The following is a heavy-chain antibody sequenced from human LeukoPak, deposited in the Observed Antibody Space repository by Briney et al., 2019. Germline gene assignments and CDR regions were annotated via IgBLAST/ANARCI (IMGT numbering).Heavy chain of an antibody. CDR3: ARELDLVRYFDY. CDR2: IYYSGST. CDR1: GGSISSGDYY. Sequence: RASETLSLACTVSGGSISSGDYYWSWIRQHPGKGLEWIGYIYYSGSTYYNPSLKSRVTISVDTSKNQFSLKLSSVTAADTAVYYCARELDLVRYFDYWGQGTLVTVSS. D-gene: IGHD6-6*01. V-gene: IGHV4-31*03. J-gene: IGHJ4*02.